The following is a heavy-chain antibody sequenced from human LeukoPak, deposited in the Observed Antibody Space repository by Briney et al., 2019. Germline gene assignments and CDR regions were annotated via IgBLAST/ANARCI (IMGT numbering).Heavy chain of an antibody. Sequence: GGSLRLSCAASGFTFSSYWMNWVRQAPGKGLVWVSRIASDGSSTTYADSVKGRFSISRDNAKNTLYLQMNSLRVEDTAVYYCARGRPHGNDYWGQGTLVTFSS. CDR3: ARGRPHGNDY. CDR1: GFTFSSYW. D-gene: IGHD4-23*01. CDR2: IASDGSST. V-gene: IGHV3-74*01. J-gene: IGHJ4*02.